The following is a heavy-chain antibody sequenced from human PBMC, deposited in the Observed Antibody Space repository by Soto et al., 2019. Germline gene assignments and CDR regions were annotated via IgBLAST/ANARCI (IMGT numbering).Heavy chain of an antibody. CDR3: ARDYWAPGNYYDSSGYFFPFDP. J-gene: IGHJ5*02. Sequence: ASVKVSCKASGYTFTSYGINWVRQAPGQGLEWMGWISAYNGNTNYAQKLQGRVTMTTDTSTSTAYMELRSLRSDDTAVYYCARDYWAPGNYYDSSGYFFPFDPWGQGTLVTVSS. D-gene: IGHD3-22*01. CDR1: GYTFTSYG. CDR2: ISAYNGNT. V-gene: IGHV1-18*01.